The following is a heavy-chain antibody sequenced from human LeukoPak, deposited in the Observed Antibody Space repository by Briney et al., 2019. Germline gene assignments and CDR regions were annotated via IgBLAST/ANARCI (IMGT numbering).Heavy chain of an antibody. Sequence: GGSLRLSCAASGFTFSSYWMSWVRQAPGKGLEWVANIKQDGSEKYYVDSVKGRFTISKDNAKNSLYLQMNSLRAEDTAVYYCARGRYSSGFGGNYYYYYMDVWGKGTTVTVSS. D-gene: IGHD5-18*01. CDR1: GFTFSSYW. J-gene: IGHJ6*03. V-gene: IGHV3-7*03. CDR2: IKQDGSEK. CDR3: ARGRYSSGFGGNYYYYYMDV.